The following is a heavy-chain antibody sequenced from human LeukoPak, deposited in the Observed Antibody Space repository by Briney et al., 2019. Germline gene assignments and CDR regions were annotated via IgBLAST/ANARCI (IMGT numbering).Heavy chain of an antibody. V-gene: IGHV1-2*02. J-gene: IGHJ5*02. D-gene: IGHD5-12*01. CDR1: GYTFTGYY. CDR2: INPNSGGT. CDR3: AREGPGGYEFDP. Sequence: ASVKVSCKASGYTFTGYYMHWVRQAPGQGLEWMGWINPNSGGTNYAQKFQGRVTMTRDTSIGTAYMELSRLRSDDTAVYYCAREGPGGYEFDPWGQGTLVTVSS.